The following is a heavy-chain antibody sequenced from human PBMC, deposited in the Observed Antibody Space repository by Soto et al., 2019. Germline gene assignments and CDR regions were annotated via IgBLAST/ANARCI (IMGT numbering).Heavy chain of an antibody. D-gene: IGHD6-6*01. CDR1: GFTFSDYY. CDR3: ARDPRAVAARRHFDY. V-gene: IGHV3-11*06. CDR2: ISSSSSYT. Sequence: PGGSLRRSCAASGFTFSDYYMSLIRQAPGKGLERVSYISSSSSYTNYADSVKGRFTISRDNAKNSRYLQMNRLRAEDPAVYYCARDPRAVAARRHFDYWGQGSMVTVYS. J-gene: IGHJ4*02.